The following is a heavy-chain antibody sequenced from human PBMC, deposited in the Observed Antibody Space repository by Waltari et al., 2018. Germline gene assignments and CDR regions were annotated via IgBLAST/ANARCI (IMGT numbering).Heavy chain of an antibody. CDR2: VYTGGST. J-gene: IGHJ4*02. Sequence: DVQLVETGGGLIQPGGSLKLPFAASGFIVNNNPMSWVRQAPGKGLEWVSIVYTGGSTYYADFVKGRFTISRDSSKNTLYLQMNDLRAEDTAVYYCASSTAQPWTKGGLDNWGQGTLVIVSS. CDR1: GFIVNNNP. V-gene: IGHV3-53*02. CDR3: ASSTAQPWTKGGLDN. D-gene: IGHD5-18*01.